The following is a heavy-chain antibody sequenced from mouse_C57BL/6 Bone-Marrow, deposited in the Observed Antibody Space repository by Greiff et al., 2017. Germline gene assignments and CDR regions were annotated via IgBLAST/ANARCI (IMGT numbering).Heavy chain of an antibody. CDR1: GYTFTSYW. CDR3: AREGDGYLLDY. D-gene: IGHD2-3*01. CDR2: IDPSDSYT. Sequence: QVQLQQPGAELVKPGASVKLSCKASGYTFTSYWMQWVKQRPGQGLEWIGEIDPSDSYTNYNQKLKGKATLSVDTSSSTAYMQLSSLTSEDSAVYYCAREGDGYLLDYWGQGTTLTVSS. J-gene: IGHJ2*01. V-gene: IGHV1-50*01.